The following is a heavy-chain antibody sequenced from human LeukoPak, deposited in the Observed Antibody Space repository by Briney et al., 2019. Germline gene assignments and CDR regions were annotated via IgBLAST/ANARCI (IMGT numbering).Heavy chain of an antibody. Sequence: GGSLRLSCAASGFPFSSYDMSWVRQAPGKGLEWVSVISTSGGSTYHADSVKGRFIISRDNSKNTLYLQMNSLRAEDTAAYYCAKGRACTNGVCHFDYWGRGTLVTVSS. D-gene: IGHD2-8*01. CDR1: GFPFSSYD. J-gene: IGHJ4*02. V-gene: IGHV3-23*01. CDR2: ISTSGGST. CDR3: AKGRACTNGVCHFDY.